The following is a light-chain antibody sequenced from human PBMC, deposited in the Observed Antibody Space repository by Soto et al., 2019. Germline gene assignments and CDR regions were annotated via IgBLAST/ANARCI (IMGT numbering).Light chain of an antibody. CDR1: PSDIGAYNY. J-gene: IGLJ2*01. CDR2: DVT. Sequence: QSALTQPASVSGSPGQSITISCSGTPSDIGAYNYVSWYQHLPGKAPKVIIYDVTNRPSGVSSRFTGSKSGITASLTISGLQAEDEANYYCGSYTISSTLMIFGGVTKLTVL. CDR3: GSYTISSTLMI. V-gene: IGLV2-14*03.